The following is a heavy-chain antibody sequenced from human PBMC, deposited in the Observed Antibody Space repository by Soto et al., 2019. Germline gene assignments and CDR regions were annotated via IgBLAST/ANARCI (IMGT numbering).Heavy chain of an antibody. V-gene: IGHV3-23*01. D-gene: IGHD3-3*01. CDR2: ISGSGGST. Sequence: EVQLLESGGGLVQPGGSLRISCAASGFTCSIYSMTWVRQAPGKGLEWVSTISGSGGSTYYTDSVKGRFTISRDNSKNTLFLQLNSLRAEDTAVYYCAKDWTSIWGQGTMVTVSS. CDR1: GFTCSIYS. J-gene: IGHJ3*02. CDR3: AKDWTSI.